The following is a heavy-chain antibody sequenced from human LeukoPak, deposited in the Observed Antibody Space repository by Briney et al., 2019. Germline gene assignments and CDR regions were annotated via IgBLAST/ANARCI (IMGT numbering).Heavy chain of an antibody. J-gene: IGHJ4*02. V-gene: IGHV3-30*03. D-gene: IGHD5-12*01. CDR2: IPSGVSGI. Sequence: GGSLRLSCAASGVNFRRYGMHWVRQAPGKGLAGVALIPSGVSGIVYGASVKGRFSISRDDSKSTVCLQMNSLRVEDTAVYYCTTKVMRGSSGDDYDDWGQGTLVTVSS. CDR1: GVNFRRYG. CDR3: TTKVMRGSSGDDYDD.